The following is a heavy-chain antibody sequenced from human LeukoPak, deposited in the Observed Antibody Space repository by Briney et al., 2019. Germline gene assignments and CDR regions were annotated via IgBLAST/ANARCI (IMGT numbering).Heavy chain of an antibody. CDR2: IYYSGST. J-gene: IGHJ3*02. D-gene: IGHD4-17*01. CDR3: ARANDYGDYVEAFDI. CDR1: GYSITSGYY. V-gene: IGHV4-38-2*02. Sequence: SETLSLTCTVSGYSITSGYYWGWIRQPPGKGLEWIGSIYYSGSTYYNPSLKSRVTISVDTSKNQFSLKLSSVTAADTAVYYCARANDYGDYVEAFDIWGQGTMVTVSS.